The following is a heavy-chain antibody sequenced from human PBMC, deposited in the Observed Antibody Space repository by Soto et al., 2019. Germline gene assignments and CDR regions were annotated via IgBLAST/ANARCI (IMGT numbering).Heavy chain of an antibody. CDR1: GGSVSSGSHY. CDR3: ARGGSIAAAVVDY. Sequence: QVQLQESGPGLVKPSETLSLTCTVSGGSVSSGSHYWSWIRQPPGKGLEWIGYIYHTGSTNYNPSLNSRVTMSVDTSKNPFSLKLNSVTAADTAVSYCARGGSIAAAVVDYWGQGTLVTVSS. J-gene: IGHJ4*02. D-gene: IGHD6-13*01. CDR2: IYHTGST. V-gene: IGHV4-61*01.